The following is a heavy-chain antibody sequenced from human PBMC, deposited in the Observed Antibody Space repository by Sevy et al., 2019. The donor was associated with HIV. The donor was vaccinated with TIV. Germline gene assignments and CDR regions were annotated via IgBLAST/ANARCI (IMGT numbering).Heavy chain of an antibody. V-gene: IGHV4-59*01. D-gene: IGHD3-16*01. J-gene: IGHJ6*02. CDR3: GRDWGVAQGGGMDV. CDR1: GGSISSYY. Sequence: SETLSLTCTVSGGSISSYYWSWIRQPPGKGLEWIGYIYYSGSTNYNPSLKSRVTISVDTSKNQFSLKLSSVTAADTAVYYCGRDWGVAQGGGMDVWGQGTTVTVS. CDR2: IYYSGST.